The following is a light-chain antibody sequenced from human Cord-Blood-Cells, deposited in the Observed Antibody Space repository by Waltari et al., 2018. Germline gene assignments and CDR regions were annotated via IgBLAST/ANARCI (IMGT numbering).Light chain of an antibody. CDR3: SSYTSSSTV. CDR1: TVAVGVFNN. V-gene: IGLV2-14*03. J-gene: IGLJ3*02. Sequence: QSALPQPASVSGSPGQSIPIPCTGTTVAVGVFNNVSWYQQHPGKAPKLMIYDVSNRPSGVSNRFSGSKSGNTASLTISGLQAEDEADYYCSSYTSSSTVFGGGTKLTVL. CDR2: DVS.